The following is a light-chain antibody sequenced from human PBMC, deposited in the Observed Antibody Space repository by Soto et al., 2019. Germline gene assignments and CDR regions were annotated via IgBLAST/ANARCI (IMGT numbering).Light chain of an antibody. Sequence: QSVLTQPASVSGSPGQSITISCTGTSSDFGGYNYVSWYQQHPGKAPKLMIYEVSNRPSGVSNRFSGSKSGNTASLTISGLQAEDEADYYCSSYTSSSTLSYVFGTGTKV. CDR1: SSDFGGYNY. J-gene: IGLJ1*01. V-gene: IGLV2-14*01. CDR2: EVS. CDR3: SSYTSSSTLSYV.